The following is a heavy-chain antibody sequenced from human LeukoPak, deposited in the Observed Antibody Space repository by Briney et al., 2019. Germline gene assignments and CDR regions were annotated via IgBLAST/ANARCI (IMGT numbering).Heavy chain of an antibody. CDR3: AKSVATISKGMDV. V-gene: IGHV3-30-3*01. CDR1: GFTFSSYA. CDR2: ISYDGSNK. J-gene: IGHJ6*02. D-gene: IGHD5-12*01. Sequence: GGSLRLSCAASGFTFSSYAMHWVRQAPGKGLEWVAVISYDGSNKYYADSVKGRFTISRDNSKNTLYLQMNSLRAEDTAVYYCAKSVATISKGMDVWGHGTTVTVSS.